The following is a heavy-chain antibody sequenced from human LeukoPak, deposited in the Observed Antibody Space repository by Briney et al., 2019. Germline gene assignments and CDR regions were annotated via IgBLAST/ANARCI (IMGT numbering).Heavy chain of an antibody. CDR2: IKMKTEGGTT. D-gene: IGHD6-13*01. CDR3: TTDPVNSSSA. CDR1: GFTFSNAW. J-gene: IGHJ5*02. V-gene: IGHV3-15*01. Sequence: PEGSLRLSCAASGFTFSNAWMSWVRQAPGKGLEWVGRIKMKTEGGTTDYAAPVKGRFTISRDDSKNTLYLQMNSLKTEDTAVYYCTTDPVNSSSAWGQGTLVTVSS.